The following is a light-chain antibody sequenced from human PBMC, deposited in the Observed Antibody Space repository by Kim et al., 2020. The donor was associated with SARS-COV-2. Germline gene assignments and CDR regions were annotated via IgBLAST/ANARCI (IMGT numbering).Light chain of an antibody. CDR2: YDT. CDR3: QVSDSINDDWV. J-gene: IGLJ3*02. Sequence: PRVTGGSTCGGKRIGSKDVHWYQQKPGQEPVRVIYYDTHRPPGTPGRFSGSNYGNKATLPISRVEAGDEADYACQVSDSINDDWVFGGGTQLTVL. CDR1: RIGSKD. V-gene: IGLV3-21*04.